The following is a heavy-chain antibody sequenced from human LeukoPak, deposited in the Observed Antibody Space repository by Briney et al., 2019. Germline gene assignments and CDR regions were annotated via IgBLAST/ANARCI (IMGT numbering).Heavy chain of an antibody. V-gene: IGHV4-34*01. D-gene: IGHD2-15*01. CDR2: INHSGST. CDR3: ARRQNYCSGGSCYRDFDY. CDR1: GGSFSGYY. Sequence: KPSETLSLTCAVYGGSFSGYYWSWIRQPPGKGLEWIGEINHSGSTNYNPSLKSRVTISVDTSKNQFSLNLSSVTAADTAVYYCARRQNYCSGGSCYRDFDYWGQGTLVTVSS. J-gene: IGHJ4*02.